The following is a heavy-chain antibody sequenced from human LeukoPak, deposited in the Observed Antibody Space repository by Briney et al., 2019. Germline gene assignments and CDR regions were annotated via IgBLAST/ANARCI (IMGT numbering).Heavy chain of an antibody. CDR1: GFTFSSYA. Sequence: GRSLRLSCAASGFTFSSYAMHWVRQAPGKGLEWVAIISYDGSNKYYADSVRGRFTISKDNSQNTLYLQMNSLRAEDTAVYYCASHRGDYATGYFDYWGQGTLVTVSS. V-gene: IGHV3-30*04. CDR2: ISYDGSNK. J-gene: IGHJ4*02. CDR3: ASHRGDYATGYFDY. D-gene: IGHD1-1*01.